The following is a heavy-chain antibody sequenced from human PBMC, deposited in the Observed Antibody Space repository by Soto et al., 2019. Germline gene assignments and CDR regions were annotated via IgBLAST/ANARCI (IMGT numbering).Heavy chain of an antibody. CDR3: ARHSGSYFRDY. CDR2: IYHSGST. D-gene: IGHD1-26*01. V-gene: IGHV4-4*02. J-gene: IGHJ4*02. Sequence: QVQLQESGPGLVKPSGTLSLTCAVSGDSISSSNWSSWVRQPPGKGLEWIGEIYHSGSTNYNPSLKRRVTISVDKSKNQFSLSLNSVTAADTAVYYCARHSGSYFRDYWGQGTLVTVSS. CDR1: GDSISSSNW.